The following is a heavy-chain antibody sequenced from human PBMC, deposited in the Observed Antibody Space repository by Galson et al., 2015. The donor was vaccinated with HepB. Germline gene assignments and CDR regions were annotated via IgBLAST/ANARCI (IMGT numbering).Heavy chain of an antibody. D-gene: IGHD2-2*01. CDR2: ISYDGSNK. V-gene: IGHV3-30*18. CDR3: AKELSSTSDFG. CDR1: GFTFSSYG. J-gene: IGHJ4*02. Sequence: SLRLSCAASGFTFSSYGMHWVRQAPGKGLEWVAVISYDGSNKYYADSVKGRFTISRDNSKNTLYLQMNSLRAEDTAVYYCAKELSSTSDFGWGQGTLVTVSS.